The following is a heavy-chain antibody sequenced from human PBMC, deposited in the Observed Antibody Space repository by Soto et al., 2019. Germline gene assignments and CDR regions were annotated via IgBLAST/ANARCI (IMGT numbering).Heavy chain of an antibody. D-gene: IGHD3-10*01. CDR2: IYWDDDK. V-gene: IGHV2-5*02. CDR1: GLSLSTSGEA. J-gene: IGHJ5*02. Sequence: QITLKESGPPLVKPTQTRTLTCTFSGLSLSTSGEAVGWIRQPPGKALEWLALIYWDDDKRYNPTLKTRLTITKDTSKNQVVLTLTNMDPVDTATYYCARYVSTSPAGWFDPWGQGILVTVSS. CDR3: ARYVSTSPAGWFDP.